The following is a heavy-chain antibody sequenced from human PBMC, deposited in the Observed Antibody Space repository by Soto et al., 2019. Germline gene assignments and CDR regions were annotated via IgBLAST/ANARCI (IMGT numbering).Heavy chain of an antibody. V-gene: IGHV3-23*01. D-gene: IGHD6-6*01. CDR3: AKDARVSARIGYYYYGMDV. Sequence: PGGSLRLSCAASGFTFSSYAMSWVRQAPGKGLEWVSAISGSGGSTYYADSVKGRLTISRDNSKNTLYLQMNSLRAEDTAVYYCAKDARVSARIGYYYYGMDVWGQGTTVTVSS. CDR1: GFTFSSYA. J-gene: IGHJ6*02. CDR2: ISGSGGST.